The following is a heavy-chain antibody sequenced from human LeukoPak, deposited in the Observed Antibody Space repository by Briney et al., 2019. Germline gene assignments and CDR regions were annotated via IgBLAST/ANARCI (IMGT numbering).Heavy chain of an antibody. CDR2: IYYSGST. D-gene: IGHD3-10*01. CDR3: ARDSHFYGSGSLVY. J-gene: IGHJ4*02. V-gene: IGHV4-59*01. Sequence: SETLSLTCTVSGGSISSYYWSWIRQPPGKGLEWIGYIYYSGSTNYNPSPKSRVTISVDTSKNQFSLKLSSVTAADTAVYYCARDSHFYGSGSLVYWGQGTLVTVSS. CDR1: GGSISSYY.